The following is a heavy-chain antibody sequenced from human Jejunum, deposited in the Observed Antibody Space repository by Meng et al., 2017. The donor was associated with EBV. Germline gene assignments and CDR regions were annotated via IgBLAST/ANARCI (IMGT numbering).Heavy chain of an antibody. CDR3: TTNPSQWDH. V-gene: IGHV3-15*01. J-gene: IGHJ4*02. CDR1: GFTFSNAW. D-gene: IGHD6-19*01. Sequence: EGQWVEVGGSLVQPGGSLRLSCAVSGFTFSNAWMSWVRQAPGKGPEWVARIKSKIDGGTTDYATAVKGRFTISRDDSKNTLYLQMNSLRTEDTALYYCTTNPSQWDHWGQGTLVTVSS. CDR2: IKSKIDGGTT.